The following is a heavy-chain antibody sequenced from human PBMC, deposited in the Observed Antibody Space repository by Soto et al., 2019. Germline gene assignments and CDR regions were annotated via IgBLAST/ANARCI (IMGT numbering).Heavy chain of an antibody. J-gene: IGHJ4*02. V-gene: IGHV1-69*01. D-gene: IGHD3-22*01. CDR2: IIPIFGTA. CDR3: ARSRNYYDSSGPKFDY. Sequence: QVQLVQSGAEVKKPGSSVKVSCKASGGTFSSYAISWVRQAPGQGLEWMGGIIPIFGTANYAQKFQGRVTITADESTSTGYMELSSLRSEDTAVYYCARSRNYYDSSGPKFDYWGQGTLVTVSS. CDR1: GGTFSSYA.